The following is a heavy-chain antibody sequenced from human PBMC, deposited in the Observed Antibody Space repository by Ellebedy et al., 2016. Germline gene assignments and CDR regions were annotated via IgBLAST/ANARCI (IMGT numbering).Heavy chain of an antibody. J-gene: IGHJ4*02. CDR1: GFTFSSYA. CDR3: AKDQGELPPLLNY. Sequence: GGSLRLSXAASGFTFSSYAMSWVRQAPGKGLEWVSAISDSGGATYYAGSVKGRFTISRDNSNNTLYLQMNSLKAEGTAVYFCAKDQGELPPLLNYWGQGTLVTVSS. D-gene: IGHD1-26*01. V-gene: IGHV3-23*01. CDR2: ISDSGGAT.